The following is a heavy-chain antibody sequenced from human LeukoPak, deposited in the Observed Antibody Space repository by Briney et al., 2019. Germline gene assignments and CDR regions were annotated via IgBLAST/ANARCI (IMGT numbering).Heavy chain of an antibody. D-gene: IGHD3-3*01. CDR2: ISSSSSTI. J-gene: IGHJ2*01. CDR1: GFTFSSYS. Sequence: GGSLRLSCAASGFTFSSYSMNWVRQAPGKGLEWVSYISSSSSTIYYADSVKGRFTISRDNAKNSLYLQMNSLRAEDTAVYYCAGTYYDSWSGYYGYFDLWGRGTLVTVSS. CDR3: AGTYYDSWSGYYGYFDL. V-gene: IGHV3-48*01.